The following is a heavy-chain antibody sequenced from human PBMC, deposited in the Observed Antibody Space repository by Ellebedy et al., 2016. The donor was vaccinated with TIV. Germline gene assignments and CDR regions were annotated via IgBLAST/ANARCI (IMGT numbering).Heavy chain of an antibody. CDR3: ARETYKVRRFGAFDI. CDR1: GGSISSYY. V-gene: IGHV4-59*01. D-gene: IGHD3-10*01. CDR2: IYYSGST. Sequence: SETLSLTCTVSGGSISSYYWSWIRQPPGKGLEWIGYIYYSGSTNYNPSLKSRVTISVDTSKNQFSLKLSSVTAADTAVYYCARETYKVRRFGAFDIWGQGTMVTVSS. J-gene: IGHJ3*02.